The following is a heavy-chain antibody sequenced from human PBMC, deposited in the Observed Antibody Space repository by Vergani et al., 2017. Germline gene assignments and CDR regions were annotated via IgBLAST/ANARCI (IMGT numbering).Heavy chain of an antibody. Sequence: EVQLLESGGGLVQPGGSLRLSCAASGFTFSSYAMSWVRQAPGKGLEWVSAISGSGGSTYYADSVKGRFTISRANSKNTLYLQRNSLRAEDTAVDYCANAADYGDYDFDDWGQGTTVTVSS. D-gene: IGHD4-17*01. V-gene: IGHV3-23*01. CDR3: ANAADYGDYDFDD. CDR1: GFTFSSYA. J-gene: IGHJ4*03. CDR2: ISGSGGST.